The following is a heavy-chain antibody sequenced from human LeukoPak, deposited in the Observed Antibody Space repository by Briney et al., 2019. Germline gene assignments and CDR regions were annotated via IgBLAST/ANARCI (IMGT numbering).Heavy chain of an antibody. CDR3: ARRIVGATRNYYYMDV. J-gene: IGHJ6*03. D-gene: IGHD1-26*01. CDR2: IYYSGNT. CDR1: GVSISSSNSY. Sequence: SETLSLTCTVSGVSISSSNSYWGWIRQPPGKGLGWIGSIYYSGNTYYNASLKSQVSISIDTSKNQFSLRLTSVTAADTAVYYCARRIVGATRNYYYMDVWGKGTTVTVSS. V-gene: IGHV4-39*01.